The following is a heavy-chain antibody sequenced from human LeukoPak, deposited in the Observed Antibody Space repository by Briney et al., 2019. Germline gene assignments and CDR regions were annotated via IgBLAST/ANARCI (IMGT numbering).Heavy chain of an antibody. CDR1: GGSISSSSYY. CDR2: IYYSGST. CDR3: ARVGLVIIPDNWFDP. D-gene: IGHD3/OR15-3a*01. J-gene: IGHJ5*02. V-gene: IGHV4-39*07. Sequence: SETLSLTCTVSGGSISSSSYYWGWIRQPPGKGLEWIVSIYYSGSTYYNPSLKSRVTISVDTSKNQFSLKLSSVTAADTAVYYCARVGLVIIPDNWFDPWGQGTLVTVSS.